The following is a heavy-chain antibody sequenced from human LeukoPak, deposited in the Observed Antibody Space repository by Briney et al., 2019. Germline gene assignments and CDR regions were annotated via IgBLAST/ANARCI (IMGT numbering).Heavy chain of an antibody. D-gene: IGHD4-17*01. CDR3: ASAYIVDYDAFDI. V-gene: IGHV4-34*01. CDR2: INHSGST. J-gene: IGHJ3*02. CDR1: GGSFSGYY. Sequence: PSETLSLTCAVYGGSFSGYYWSWIRQPPGKGLERIGEINHSGSTNYNPSLKSRVTISVDTSKNQFSLKLSSVTAADTAVYYCASAYIVDYDAFDIWGQGTMVTVSS.